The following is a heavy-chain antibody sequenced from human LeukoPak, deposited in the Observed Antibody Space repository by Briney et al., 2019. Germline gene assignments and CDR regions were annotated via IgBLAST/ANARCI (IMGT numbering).Heavy chain of an antibody. CDR3: AKDQGPYSSPFR. V-gene: IGHV3-30*02. CDR1: GFTFSIYA. Sequence: GGSLALSCAASGFTFSIYAIHWVRQAPGKGLEWVAFILNDGSHKSYADSVKGRFAISRDNFKNTLWLQMNRLRPEDSAVYYCAKDQGPYSSPFRWGQGTVVTVSS. J-gene: IGHJ4*02. D-gene: IGHD6-19*01. CDR2: ILNDGSHK.